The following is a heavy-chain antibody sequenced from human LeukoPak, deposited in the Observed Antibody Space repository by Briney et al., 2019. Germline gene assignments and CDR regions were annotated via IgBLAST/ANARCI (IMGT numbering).Heavy chain of an antibody. CDR3: ARDLIAAAGNF. Sequence: GGSLRLSCAASGFTFSTFAMIWVRQPPGKGLEWVSSIFPSGGEIHYADSVKGRFTISRDNAKNSLYLQMNSLRAEDTAVYYCARDLIAAAGNFWGQGTLVTVSS. J-gene: IGHJ4*02. V-gene: IGHV3-21*01. D-gene: IGHD6-13*01. CDR1: GFTFSTFA. CDR2: IFPSGGEI.